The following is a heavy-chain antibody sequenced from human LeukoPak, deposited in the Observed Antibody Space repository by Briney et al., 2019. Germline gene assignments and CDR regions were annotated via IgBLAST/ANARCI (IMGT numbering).Heavy chain of an antibody. Sequence: SETLSLTCAVSGGSISSSNWWSWVRQPPGKGLEWIGEIYHSGSTNYNPSLKSRVTISVDKSKNQFSLKLSSVTAADTAAYYCARGVAYYDFWSGYSTGNWFDPWGQGTLVTVSS. CDR2: IYHSGST. CDR3: ARGVAYYDFWSGYSTGNWFDP. V-gene: IGHV4-4*02. CDR1: GGSISSSNW. J-gene: IGHJ5*02. D-gene: IGHD3-3*01.